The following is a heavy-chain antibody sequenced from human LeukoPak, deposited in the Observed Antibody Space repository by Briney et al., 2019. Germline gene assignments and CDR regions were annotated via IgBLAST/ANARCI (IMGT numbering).Heavy chain of an antibody. CDR3: ATDGPSTVTNFYYYYGMDV. CDR1: GYTLTELS. D-gene: IGHD4-11*01. Sequence: ASVNVSCKVSGYTLTELSMHWVRQAPGKGLEWMGGFDPEDGETIYAQKFQGRVTMTEDTSTDTAYMELSSLRSEDTAVYYCATDGPSTVTNFYYYYGMDVWGQGTTVTVSS. V-gene: IGHV1-24*01. CDR2: FDPEDGET. J-gene: IGHJ6*02.